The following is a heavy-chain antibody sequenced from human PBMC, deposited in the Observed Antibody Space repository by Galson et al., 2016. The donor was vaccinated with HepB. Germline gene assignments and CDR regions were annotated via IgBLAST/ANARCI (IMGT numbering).Heavy chain of an antibody. V-gene: IGHV1-69*13. CDR2: IIRMFGTV. CDR1: GGIFSSYA. D-gene: IGHD2-15*01. Sequence: SVKVSCQASGGIFSSYAMSWVRQAPGHGLEWMAGIIRMFGTVNYARKFQGGVTISADDSASPVYMELGGLRSDDTAVYYCARSQIVATFTGFAYWGQGTRGTVSP. J-gene: IGHJ4*02. CDR3: ARSQIVATFTGFAY.